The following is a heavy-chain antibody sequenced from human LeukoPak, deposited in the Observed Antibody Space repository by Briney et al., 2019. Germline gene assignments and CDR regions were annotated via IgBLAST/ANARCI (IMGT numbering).Heavy chain of an antibody. J-gene: IGHJ4*02. CDR3: ARDEGYYDSSGRRTDY. CDR1: GFTVSSSY. Sequence: GSLRLSCAASGFTVSSSYMSWVRQAPGKGLEWVSVIYSGGSTYYADSVKGRFTISRDNSKNTLYLQMNSLRAEDTAVYYCARDEGYYDSSGRRTDYWGQGTLVTVSS. CDR2: IYSGGST. D-gene: IGHD3-22*01. V-gene: IGHV3-53*01.